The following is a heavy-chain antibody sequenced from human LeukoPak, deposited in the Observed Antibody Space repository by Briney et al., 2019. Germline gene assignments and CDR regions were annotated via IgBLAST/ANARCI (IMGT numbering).Heavy chain of an antibody. CDR1: GDSISPYS. CDR3: ARASWLRDAFDI. Sequence: SETLSLTCNVSGDSISPYSWNWIRQPAGKGLEWIGRIYTRGHTNYNPSLASRVTMLLDTSKNQFSLKLSSVTAADTAVYYCARASWLRDAFDIWGQGTMVTVSS. D-gene: IGHD5-12*01. CDR2: IYTRGHT. J-gene: IGHJ3*02. V-gene: IGHV4-4*07.